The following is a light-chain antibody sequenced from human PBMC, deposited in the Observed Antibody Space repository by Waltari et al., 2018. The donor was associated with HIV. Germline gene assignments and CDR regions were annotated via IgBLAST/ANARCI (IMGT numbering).Light chain of an antibody. J-gene: IGKJ1*01. V-gene: IGKV3-15*01. CDR3: QQYNNWPPWT. Sequence: EIVMTQSPATLSVSPGERATLSCRASQSVSSNLAWYQQKPGQAPRLLIYGASTRATGIPARFSGSGSGTEFTLTINSLQSEDSGVYYCQQYNNWPPWTFGQGTKVEIK. CDR2: GAS. CDR1: QSVSSN.